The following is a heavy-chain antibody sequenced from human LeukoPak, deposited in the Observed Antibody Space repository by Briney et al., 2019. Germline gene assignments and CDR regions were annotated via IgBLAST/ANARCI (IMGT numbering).Heavy chain of an antibody. V-gene: IGHV4-4*07. CDR2: IYNTGST. J-gene: IGHJ4*02. CDR3: ARDGRGTGRPFDF. Sequence: SETLSLTCTVSGGSISIYYWNWIRQPAGKGLEWIGRIYNTGSTNYNPSLKSRVTMSVDTSNNRLSLNLSPVTAADTAVYYCARDGRGTGRPFDFWGQGTLVTVSS. D-gene: IGHD1-26*01. CDR1: GGSISIYY.